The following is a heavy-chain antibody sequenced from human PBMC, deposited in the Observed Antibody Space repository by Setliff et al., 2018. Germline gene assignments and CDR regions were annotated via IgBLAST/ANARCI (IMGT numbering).Heavy chain of an antibody. J-gene: IGHJ4*02. CDR3: ARDRPEVVIDAARALFDY. V-gene: IGHV1-18*01. Sequence: ASVKVSCKASGFTFPSYGISWVRQAPGQGLEWMGWISAYNGYIIYEQKFQGRVTMTTDTSTSTAYMELRSLRSDDTAVYYCARDRPEVVIDAARALFDYWGQGALVTVSS. CDR2: ISAYNGYI. D-gene: IGHD2-15*01. CDR1: GFTFPSYG.